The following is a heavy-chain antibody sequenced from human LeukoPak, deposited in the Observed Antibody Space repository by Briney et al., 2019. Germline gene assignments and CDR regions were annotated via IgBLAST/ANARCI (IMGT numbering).Heavy chain of an antibody. D-gene: IGHD3-10*01. J-gene: IGHJ6*02. CDR3: AAMGGAVAWGSGSYYLGVYYYYYGLDV. CDR2: IFFSGST. CDR1: TRSLSTSCYY. Sequence: PETLSLTSTVSTRSLSTSCYYCDWIRQPPWKGLEWIGRIFFSGSTYYNPRLHSRVVISVDTSKNQFSLKLSSVTAADTAVYYCAAMGGAVAWGSGSYYLGVYYYYYGLDVRGQGTTVTVSS. V-gene: IGHV4-39*01.